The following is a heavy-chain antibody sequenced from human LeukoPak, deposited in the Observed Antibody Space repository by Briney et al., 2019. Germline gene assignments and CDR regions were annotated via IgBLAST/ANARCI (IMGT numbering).Heavy chain of an antibody. CDR1: GFTFSGSA. D-gene: IGHD1-1*01. J-gene: IGHJ4*02. Sequence: GGSLRLSCAASGFTFSGSAMHWVRQASGKGLEWVGRIRSKANSYATAYAASVKGRFTISRDDSRNTAYLQMNSLRAEDTAVYYCAGPRGNWYIFDYWGQGTLVTVSS. CDR3: AGPRGNWYIFDY. V-gene: IGHV3-73*01. CDR2: IRSKANSYAT.